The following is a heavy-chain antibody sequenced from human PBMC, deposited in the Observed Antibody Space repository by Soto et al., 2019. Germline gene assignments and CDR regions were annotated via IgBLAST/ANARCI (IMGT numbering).Heavy chain of an antibody. CDR2: IHYSGGT. CDR1: GASINSYY. CDR3: PRGTVTTYFFDY. J-gene: IGHJ4*02. V-gene: IGHV4-59*01. Sequence: QVQLQESGPGLVRPSETLSLTCTVSGASINSYYWSWIRQSPGKGLEWIGYIHYSGGTNYNPSLKSRVTMSVDTTKDQFSLKVNSVTAADTAVYYCPRGTVTTYFFDYWGQGSLVTVSS. D-gene: IGHD4-17*01.